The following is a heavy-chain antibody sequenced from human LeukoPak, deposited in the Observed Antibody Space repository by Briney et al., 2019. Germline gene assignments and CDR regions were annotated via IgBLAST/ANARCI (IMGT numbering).Heavy chain of an antibody. CDR2: IQYDGSNK. J-gene: IGHJ4*02. Sequence: PGGSLRPSCEASGFTFSNFGIHWVRQASGKGLDWVAAIQYDGSNKWHADSVKGRFTISRDNSQNTMYLEMNNLRAEDTAVYYCARDDCGSPSCLAYWGQGTLVTVSS. D-gene: IGHD2-2*01. V-gene: IGHV3-33*01. CDR3: ARDDCGSPSCLAY. CDR1: GFTFSNFG.